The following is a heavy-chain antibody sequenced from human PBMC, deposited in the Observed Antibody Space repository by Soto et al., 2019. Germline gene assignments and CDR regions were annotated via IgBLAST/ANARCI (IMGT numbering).Heavy chain of an antibody. J-gene: IGHJ3*02. V-gene: IGHV3-23*01. D-gene: IGHD4-17*01. CDR2: ISGSGGST. CDR3: AKDIAPMTTVTGDAFDI. Sequence: GGSLRLSCAASGVTFNNYAMSWVRQAPGKGLEWVSAISGSGGSTYYADSVKGRFTISRDNSKNTLYLQMNSLRAEDTAVYYCAKDIAPMTTVTGDAFDIWGQGTMVTVSS. CDR1: GVTFNNYA.